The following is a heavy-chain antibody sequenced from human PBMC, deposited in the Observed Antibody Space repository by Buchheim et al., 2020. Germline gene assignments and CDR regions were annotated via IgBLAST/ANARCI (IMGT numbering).Heavy chain of an antibody. V-gene: IGHV3-23*01. CDR2: ISDNGGRT. CDR3: AKEVNKVMTPGIDY. J-gene: IGHJ4*02. Sequence: EVQLLESGGGLVQPGGSLRLSCATSGFTFSNYAMSWVRQPPGKGLEWVSAISDNGGRTYYADSVKGRFTISRDNSKSTLYLQMNSLRAEDTAVYYCAKEVNKVMTPGIDYWGQG. D-gene: IGHD2-21*02. CDR1: GFTFSNYA.